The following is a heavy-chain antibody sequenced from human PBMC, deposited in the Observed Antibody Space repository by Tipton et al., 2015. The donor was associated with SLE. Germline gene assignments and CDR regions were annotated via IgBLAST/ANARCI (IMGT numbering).Heavy chain of an antibody. J-gene: IGHJ3*02. V-gene: IGHV4-34*01. D-gene: IGHD1-26*01. CDR3: ASPRGELGAFDI. CDR1: GGSFSGYY. CDR2: INHSGST. Sequence: TLSLTCAVYGGSFSGYYWSWIRQTPGKELEWIGEINHSGSTNYNPSLKSRVTISVDTSKNQFSLKLNSVTAADTAVYYCASPRGELGAFDIWGQGTMVTVSS.